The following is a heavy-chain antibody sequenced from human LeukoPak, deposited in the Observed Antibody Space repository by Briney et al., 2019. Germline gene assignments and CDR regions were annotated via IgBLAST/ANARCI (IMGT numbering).Heavy chain of an antibody. V-gene: IGHV4-34*01. CDR3: ARTRSGSYYMVHSWFDP. D-gene: IGHD3-10*01. Sequence: PSETLSLTCAVYGGSFSGYYWSWIRQPPGMGLEWIGEINHSGSTNYNPSLKSRVTISVDTSKNQFSLKLSSVTAADTAVYYCARTRSGSYYMVHSWFDPWGQGTLVTVSS. CDR1: GGSFSGYY. CDR2: INHSGST. J-gene: IGHJ5*02.